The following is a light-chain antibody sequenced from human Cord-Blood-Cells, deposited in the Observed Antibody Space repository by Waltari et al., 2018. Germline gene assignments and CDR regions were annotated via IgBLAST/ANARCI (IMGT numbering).Light chain of an antibody. CDR1: SSDVGGYNY. J-gene: IGLJ3*02. V-gene: IGLV2-8*01. CDR2: EGR. CDR3: SSYAGSNNLV. Sequence: QSALTPPPSASGSPGQSVTIPCTGTSSDVGGYNYVSWYQQHPGKAPKLMIYEGRKRPSGVPDRFSGSKSGNTASLTVSGLQAEDEADYYRSSYAGSNNLVVGGGTKLTVL.